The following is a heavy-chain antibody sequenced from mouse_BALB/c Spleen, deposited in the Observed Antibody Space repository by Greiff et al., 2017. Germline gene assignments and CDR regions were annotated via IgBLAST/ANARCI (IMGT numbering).Heavy chain of an antibody. J-gene: IGHJ4*01. D-gene: IGHD2-4*01. CDR3: ARNGDYDGYYAMDY. Sequence: QVQLKESGPGLVQPSQSLSITCTVSGFSLTSYGVHWVRQSPGKGLEWLGVIWSGGSTDYNAAFISRLSISKDNSKSQVFFKMNSLQANDTAIYYCARNGDYDGYYAMDYWGQGTSVTVSS. CDR2: IWSGGST. V-gene: IGHV2-2*02. CDR1: GFSLTSYG.